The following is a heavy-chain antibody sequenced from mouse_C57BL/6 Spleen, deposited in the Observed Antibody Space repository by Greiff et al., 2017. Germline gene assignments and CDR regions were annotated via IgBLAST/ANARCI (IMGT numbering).Heavy chain of an antibody. Sequence: VQLVESGAELARPGASVKLSCKASGYTFTSYGISWVKQRTGQGLEWIGEIYPRSGNTYYNEKFKGKAKLTADKSSSTAYMELRSLTSEDSAVYVCASPSYDYDAYWGQGTTLTVSS. J-gene: IGHJ2*01. V-gene: IGHV1-81*01. CDR3: ASPSYDYDAY. CDR1: GYTFTSYG. CDR2: IYPRSGNT. D-gene: IGHD2-4*01.